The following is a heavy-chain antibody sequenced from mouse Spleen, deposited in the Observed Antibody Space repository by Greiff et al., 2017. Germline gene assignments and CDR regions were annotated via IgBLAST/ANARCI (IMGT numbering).Heavy chain of an antibody. V-gene: IGHV1-76*01. CDR1: GYTFTDYY. Sequence: QVQLKESGAELVRPGASVKLSCKASGYTFTDYYINWVKQRPGQGLEWIARIYPGSGNTYYNEKFKGKATLTAEKSSSTAYMQLSSLTSEDSAVYFCARRNFDYWGQGTTLTVSS. CDR2: IYPGSGNT. CDR3: ARRNFDY. J-gene: IGHJ2*01.